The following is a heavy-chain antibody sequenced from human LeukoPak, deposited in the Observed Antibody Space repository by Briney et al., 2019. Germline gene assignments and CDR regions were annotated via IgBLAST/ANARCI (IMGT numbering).Heavy chain of an antibody. D-gene: IGHD4-17*01. CDR3: ARDLVTVTKGFDI. J-gene: IGHJ3*02. CDR1: GGSINNYY. CDR2: IYTRGST. Sequence: SETLSLTCTVSGGSINNYYWSWIRQPAGKGLEWIGRIYTRGSTNYNPSLKSRVTMSVDTSKNQFSLKLSSVTAADTAVYYCARDLVTVTKGFDIWGQGTMVSVSS. V-gene: IGHV4-4*07.